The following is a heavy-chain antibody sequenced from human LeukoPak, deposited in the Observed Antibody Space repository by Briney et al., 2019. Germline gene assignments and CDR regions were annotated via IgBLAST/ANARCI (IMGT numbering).Heavy chain of an antibody. CDR1: GLTFSSYG. CDR3: AKTLYSSSWYPPFDY. V-gene: IGHV3-30*18. Sequence: GCLSLSCAACGLTFSSYGSHWVGQAPGKGLEWVAVISYDGSNKYYADSVKGRFTITRDNSKNTLYLQMNSLRAEDTAVYYCAKTLYSSSWYPPFDYWGQGTLVTVSS. D-gene: IGHD6-13*01. J-gene: IGHJ4*02. CDR2: ISYDGSNK.